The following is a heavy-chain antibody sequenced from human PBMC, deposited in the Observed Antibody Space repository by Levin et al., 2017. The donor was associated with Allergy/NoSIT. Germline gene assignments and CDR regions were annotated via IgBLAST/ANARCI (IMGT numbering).Heavy chain of an antibody. J-gene: IGHJ5*01. CDR2: LSPLGLP. CDR1: FVSMITYNF. V-gene: IGHV4-4*02. Sequence: LSLPFSFSFVSMITYNFCLWVRQALVPFLSFLFSLSPLGLPPSNPSFESRVTMSVDKSQNQFSLKLSSVTAADTAVYYCARETGAGTYKGFDFWGQGTLVTVSS. CDR3: ARETGAGTYKGFDF. D-gene: IGHD3-10*01.